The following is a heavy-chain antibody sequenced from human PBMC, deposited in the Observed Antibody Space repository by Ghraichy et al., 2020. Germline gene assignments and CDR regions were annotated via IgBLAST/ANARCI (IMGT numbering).Heavy chain of an antibody. CDR1: GGSISSSSYY. J-gene: IGHJ4*02. V-gene: IGHV4-39*07. Sequence: LNISCTVSGGSISSSSYYWGWIRQPPGKGLEWIGSIYYSGSTYYNPSLKSRVTISVDTSKNQFSLKLSSVTAADTAVYYCARLLFQDPDYWGQGTLVTVSS. CDR2: IYYSGST. CDR3: ARLLFQDPDY.